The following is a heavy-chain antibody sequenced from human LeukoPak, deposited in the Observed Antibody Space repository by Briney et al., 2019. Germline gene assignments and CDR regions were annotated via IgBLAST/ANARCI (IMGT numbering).Heavy chain of an antibody. Sequence: GSLRLSCAASGFTFSNFAMIWVRQAPGKGLEWVSAISGSGDKTHYADSVKGRFTISRDNSKSVLYMQLNNLRLEDTAVYYCGEGHWGRGTLVTVSS. CDR3: GEGH. V-gene: IGHV3-23*01. CDR2: ISGSGDKT. CDR1: GFTFSNFA. J-gene: IGHJ4*02.